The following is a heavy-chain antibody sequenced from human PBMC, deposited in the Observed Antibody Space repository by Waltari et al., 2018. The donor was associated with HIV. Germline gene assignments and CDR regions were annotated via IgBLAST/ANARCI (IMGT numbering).Heavy chain of an antibody. Sequence: QVQLIQSTSEVKRPGASVTVSCKVSGYPLSDLSMQWVRQGREHRLEWMGGFDPKNGKPVFSQRFWGRVSLAEDTLKDTAHLELNRLTSDDTAVYYCVALYDESPLCSGFWGQGTLVTVS. V-gene: IGHV1-24*01. J-gene: IGHJ1*01. CDR1: GYPLSDLS. CDR3: VALYDESPLCSGF. CDR2: FDPKNGKP. D-gene: IGHD3-16*01.